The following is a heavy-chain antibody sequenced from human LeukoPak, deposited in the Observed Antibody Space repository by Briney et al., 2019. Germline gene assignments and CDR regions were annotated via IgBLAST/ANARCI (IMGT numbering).Heavy chain of an antibody. Sequence: GGSLRLSCAASGFTFSTYSMNWVRQAPGKGLEWVSSISSRSSYINYVDSVKGRFTISRDNAKNSLYLQMNSLRVEDTAIYYCARDQLPIAEARQYNWFDPWGQGTLVTVSS. J-gene: IGHJ5*02. V-gene: IGHV3-21*04. CDR2: ISSRSSYI. CDR1: GFTFSTYS. CDR3: ARDQLPIAEARQYNWFDP. D-gene: IGHD1-1*01.